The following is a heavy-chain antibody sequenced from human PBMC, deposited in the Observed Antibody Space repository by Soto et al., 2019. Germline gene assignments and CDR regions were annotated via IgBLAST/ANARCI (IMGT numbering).Heavy chain of an antibody. J-gene: IGHJ4*02. D-gene: IGHD2-15*01. CDR3: ARSWGGDGYSH. V-gene: IGHV4-38-2*01. CDR1: GYSISTCFN. Sequence: SETLSLTCAVSGYSISTCFNWAWIRQPPGKGLEWIGSIYHSGSTYYNLSLRSRVTISSDTSKNQFSLTLRSVTAADTAVYYCARSWGGDGYSHWGQGILVTVSS. CDR2: IYHSGST.